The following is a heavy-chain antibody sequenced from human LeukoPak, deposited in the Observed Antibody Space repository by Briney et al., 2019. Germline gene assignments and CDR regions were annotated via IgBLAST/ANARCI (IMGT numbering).Heavy chain of an antibody. Sequence: GGSLRLSCAASGFTFSSYSMNWVRQAPGKGLEWVSYISSSGSTIYYADSVKGRFTISRDNAKNSLYLQMNSLRAEDTAVYYCAGGYYRASFDIWGQGTMVTVSS. CDR3: AGGYYRASFDI. J-gene: IGHJ3*02. CDR2: ISSSGSTI. V-gene: IGHV3-48*04. D-gene: IGHD2-15*01. CDR1: GFTFSSYS.